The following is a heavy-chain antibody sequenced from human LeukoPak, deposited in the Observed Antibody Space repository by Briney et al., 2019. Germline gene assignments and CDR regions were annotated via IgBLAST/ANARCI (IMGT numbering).Heavy chain of an antibody. CDR3: TRLGGSYYTY. D-gene: IGHD1-26*01. Sequence: GGSLRLSCAASGFTLSSYWMSWVCQAPGKGLEWVANIKQDGGKKYYVDSVKGRFTISRDNAKNSLFLQMNSLRAEDTAVYYCTRLGGSYYTYWGQGTLVTVSS. CDR2: IKQDGGKK. J-gene: IGHJ4*02. V-gene: IGHV3-7*01. CDR1: GFTLSSYW.